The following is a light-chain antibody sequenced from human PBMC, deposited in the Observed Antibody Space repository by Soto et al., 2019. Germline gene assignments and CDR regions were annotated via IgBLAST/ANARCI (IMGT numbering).Light chain of an antibody. J-gene: IGKJ5*01. CDR2: DAS. CDR3: QQYNTWPPIT. V-gene: IGKV3-15*01. Sequence: EIVLSQSPGTLSLPPGETASLSCRASQNVRGSYLAWYQQKPGQAPRLLIYDASTRATVIPARFSGSGSGTEFTLTITSLQSEDFAVYYCQQYNTWPPITFGQGTRLEIK. CDR1: QNVRGSY.